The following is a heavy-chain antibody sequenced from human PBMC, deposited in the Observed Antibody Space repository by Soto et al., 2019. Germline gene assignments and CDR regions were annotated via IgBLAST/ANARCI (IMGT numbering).Heavy chain of an antibody. V-gene: IGHV4-30-4*01. D-gene: IGHD3-10*01. J-gene: IGHJ5*02. CDR1: GDSISRDDYY. Sequence: TLSVTCTVSGDSISRDDYYWSWIRQSPAKGLEWIGYIYYTGGPSSNPSLRSRAAMSVDTSENQFSLYLDSVTAADTAIYYCARTSVLQRFGVPHTVSFDPWGQGILVPVSS. CDR2: IYYTGGP. CDR3: ARTSVLQRFGVPHTVSFDP.